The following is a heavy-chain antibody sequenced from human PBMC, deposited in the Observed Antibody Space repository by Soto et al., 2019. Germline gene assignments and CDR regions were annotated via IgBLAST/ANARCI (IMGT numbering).Heavy chain of an antibody. J-gene: IGHJ6*02. V-gene: IGHV1-8*01. CDR2: MNPNSGNT. CDR3: ARVGRYSFLYYYYGMDV. CDR1: GYTFTSYD. Sequence: ASVKVSCKASGYTFTSYDINWVRQATGRGLEWMGWMNPNSGNTGYAQKFQGRVTMTRNTSISTAYMELSSLRSEDTAVYYCARVGRYSFLYYYYGMDVWGQGTTVTVSS. D-gene: IGHD5-18*01.